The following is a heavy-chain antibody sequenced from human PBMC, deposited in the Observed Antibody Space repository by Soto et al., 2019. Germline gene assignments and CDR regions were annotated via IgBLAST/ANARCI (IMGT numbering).Heavy chain of an antibody. D-gene: IGHD6-19*01. CDR1: GFTFGGSA. CDR2: IRSKTNSYAT. V-gene: IGHV3-73*01. CDR3: TRQTDAVQWLVVPTDYNFDY. J-gene: IGHJ4*02. Sequence: PILSCAASGFTFGGSAMHWVRQASGKGLEWVGHIRSKTNSYATAYAESVKGRFTISRDDSMNTAYLQMNSLKTEDTAVYFCTRQTDAVQWLVVPTDYNFDYWGQGTLVTVSS.